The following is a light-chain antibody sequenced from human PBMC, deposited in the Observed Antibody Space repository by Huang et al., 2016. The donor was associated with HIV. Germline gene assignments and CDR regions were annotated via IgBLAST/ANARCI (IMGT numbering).Light chain of an antibody. CDR2: GAS. J-gene: IGKJ1*01. CDR3: QQYGSSPGT. Sequence: EIVLTQSPGTLSLSQGERATLSCRASQSVNSGYLAWYQQKPGQAPRLLIYGASSRATGIPGRFSGSGSGTDFTLTIRRLQPEDFAVYFCQQYGSSPGTFGQGTKVEMK. CDR1: QSVNSGY. V-gene: IGKV3-20*01.